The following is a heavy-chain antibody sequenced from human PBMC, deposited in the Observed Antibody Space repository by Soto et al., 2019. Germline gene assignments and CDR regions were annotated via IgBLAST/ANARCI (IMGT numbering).Heavy chain of an antibody. CDR2: IIPIFGTA. V-gene: IGHV1-69*01. Sequence: QVQLVQSGAEVKKPGSSVKVSCKASGGTFSSYAISWVRQAPGQGLEWMGGIIPIFGTANYAQKFQGRVTITADESTSTAYMELSSLRSEDTAVYYCAGEMATITDYYYYGMDVWGQGTTFTVSS. CDR3: AGEMATITDYYYYGMDV. J-gene: IGHJ6*02. D-gene: IGHD5-12*01. CDR1: GGTFSSYA.